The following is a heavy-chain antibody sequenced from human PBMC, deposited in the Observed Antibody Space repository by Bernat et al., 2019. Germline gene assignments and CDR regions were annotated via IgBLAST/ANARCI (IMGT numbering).Heavy chain of an antibody. Sequence: EVQLVESGGGLVQPGGSLRLSCAASGFTFSSYWMSWVRQAPGKGLEWVANIKQDGSEKYYVASVKGRFPISRDNAKNSLYLQMTSLRAEDTAVYYCASAPEWLYYYGMDVWGQGTTVTVSS. V-gene: IGHV3-7*03. CDR2: IKQDGSEK. CDR1: GFTFSSYW. J-gene: IGHJ6*02. CDR3: ASAPEWLYYYGMDV. D-gene: IGHD3-3*01.